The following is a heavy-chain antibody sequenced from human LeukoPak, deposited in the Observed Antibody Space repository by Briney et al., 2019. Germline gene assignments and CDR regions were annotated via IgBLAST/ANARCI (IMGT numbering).Heavy chain of an antibody. CDR3: ARRGIAAADYDY. CDR1: GGSISSYY. Sequence: SETLSLTCTVSGGSISSYYWSWIRQPPGKGLEWIGYIYYSGTTNYNPSLKSRVTILVDTSKNQFSLNLSSVTAADTAVYYCARRGIAAADYDYWGQGTLVTVSS. CDR2: IYYSGTT. D-gene: IGHD6-13*01. V-gene: IGHV4-59*08. J-gene: IGHJ4*02.